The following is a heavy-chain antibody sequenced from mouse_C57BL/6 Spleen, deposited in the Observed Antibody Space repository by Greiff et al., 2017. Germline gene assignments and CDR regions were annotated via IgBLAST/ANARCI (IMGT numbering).Heavy chain of an antibody. CDR1: GYTFTSYW. V-gene: IGHV1-74*01. CDR3: AIAGVTTADHFDV. J-gene: IGHJ1*03. D-gene: IGHD1-2*01. CDR2: IHPSDSDT. Sequence: QVQLKQPGAELVKPGASVKVSCKASGYTFTSYWMHWVKQRPGQGLEWIGRIHPSDSDTNYNQKFKGKATLTVDKSSSTAYMQLSSLTSEDSAVYYCAIAGVTTADHFDVWGTGTTVTVAS.